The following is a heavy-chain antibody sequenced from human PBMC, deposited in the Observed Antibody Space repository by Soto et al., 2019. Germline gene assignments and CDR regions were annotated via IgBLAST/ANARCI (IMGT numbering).Heavy chain of an antibody. J-gene: IGHJ6*02. V-gene: IGHV1-69*01. Sequence: QVQLVQSGAEVKKPGSSVKVSCKASGGTFSSYAISWVRQAPGQGLEWMGGIIPISGTANYGQKFQGRVTITADESTSNAYMELSSLRSEDTAVYYCARSQGSSTSLEIYYYYYYGMDVWGQGTTVTVSS. CDR2: IIPISGTA. CDR1: GGTFSSYA. D-gene: IGHD2-2*01. CDR3: ARSQGSSTSLEIYYYYYYGMDV.